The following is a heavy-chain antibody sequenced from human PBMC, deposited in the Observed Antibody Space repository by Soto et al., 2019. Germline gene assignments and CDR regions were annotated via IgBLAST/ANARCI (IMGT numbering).Heavy chain of an antibody. CDR2: IYYSGST. D-gene: IGHD7-27*01. J-gene: IGHJ6*03. CDR1: GGSISSGGYY. Sequence: PSETLSLTCTVSGGSISSGGYYWSWIRQHPGKGLEWIGYIYYSGSTYYNPSLKSRVTISVDTSKNQFSLKLSSVTAADTAVYYCASSGTNWDYYYYMDVWGKGTTVTVSS. CDR3: ASSGTNWDYYYYMDV. V-gene: IGHV4-31*03.